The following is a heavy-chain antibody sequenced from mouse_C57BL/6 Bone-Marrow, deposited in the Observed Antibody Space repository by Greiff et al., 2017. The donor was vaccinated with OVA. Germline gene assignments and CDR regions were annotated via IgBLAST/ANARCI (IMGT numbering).Heavy chain of an antibody. V-gene: IGHV1-18*01. D-gene: IGHD1-1*01. CDR3: ARDYYGSSYGFAY. CDR2: INPNNGGT. J-gene: IGHJ3*01. Sequence: EVQLQQSGPELVKPGASVKIPCKASGYTFTDYNMDWVKQSHGKSLEWIGDINPNNGGTIYNQKFKGKATLTVDKSSSTAYMGLRSLTSEDTAVYYCARDYYGSSYGFAYWGQGTLVTVSA. CDR1: GYTFTDYN.